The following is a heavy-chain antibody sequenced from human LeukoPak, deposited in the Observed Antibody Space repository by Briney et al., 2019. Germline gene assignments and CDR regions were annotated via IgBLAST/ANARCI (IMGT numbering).Heavy chain of an antibody. D-gene: IGHD3-10*02. V-gene: IGHV4-34*01. CDR1: GGSFSGYS. J-gene: IGHJ4*02. Sequence: PSETLSLTCAVYGGSFSGYSWNWIRQPPVKGLEWIGEINHSGGTNYNPSLKSRVTISVDTSKNQFSLKLSSLTAADTAVYYCARHVPHFWGQGTLVTVSS. CDR3: ARHVPHF. CDR2: INHSGGT.